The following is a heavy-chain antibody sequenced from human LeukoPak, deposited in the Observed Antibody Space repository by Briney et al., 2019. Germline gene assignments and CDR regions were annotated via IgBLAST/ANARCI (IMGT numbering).Heavy chain of an antibody. Sequence: GGSLRLSCAAPGFTFNIYGMSWVRQAPGKGLEWVSYISSSSAVYYADSVKGRFTISRDNAKSSLYLQMNSLRDEDTAVYYCARPSMVQGTNIAAFDSWGQGTLVTVSS. CDR1: GFTFNIYG. D-gene: IGHD3-10*01. J-gene: IGHJ4*02. CDR2: ISSSSAV. V-gene: IGHV3-48*02. CDR3: ARPSMVQGTNIAAFDS.